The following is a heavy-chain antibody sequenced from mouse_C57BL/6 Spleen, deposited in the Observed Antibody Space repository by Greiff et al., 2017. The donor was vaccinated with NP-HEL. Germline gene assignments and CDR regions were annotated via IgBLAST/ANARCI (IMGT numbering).Heavy chain of an antibody. CDR3: ARDGSSGPYFDY. D-gene: IGHD3-2*02. Sequence: EVKLLESGPGLVKPSQSLSLTCSVTGYSITSGYYWNWIRQFPGNKLEWMGYISYDGSNNYNPSLKNRISITRDTSKNQFFLKLNSVTTEDTATYYCARDGSSGPYFDYWGQGTTLTVSS. J-gene: IGHJ2*01. CDR1: GYSITSGYY. V-gene: IGHV3-6*01. CDR2: ISYDGSN.